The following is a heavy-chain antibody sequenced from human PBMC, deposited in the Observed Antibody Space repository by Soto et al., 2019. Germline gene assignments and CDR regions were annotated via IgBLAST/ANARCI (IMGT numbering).Heavy chain of an antibody. CDR3: ARVRWDGFVSGMNV. CDR2: ISAYNGNT. J-gene: IGHJ6*02. Sequence: ASVKVSCKASGYTFTSYGISWVRQAPGQGLEWMGWISAYNGNTNYAQKLQGRVTMTTDTSTSTAYMELRSLRSDDTAVYYCARVRWDGFVSGMNVWGQGTTVTVSS. CDR1: GYTFTSYG. D-gene: IGHD1-26*01. V-gene: IGHV1-18*01.